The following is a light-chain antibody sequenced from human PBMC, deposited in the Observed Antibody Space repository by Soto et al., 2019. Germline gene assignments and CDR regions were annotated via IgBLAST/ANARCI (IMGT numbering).Light chain of an antibody. J-gene: IGKJ4*01. CDR2: GAS. V-gene: IGKV3-15*01. CDR3: QQYNIWPALT. Sequence: EIVMTQSPATLSVSPGERATLSCRASQSVSSNLAWYQQKPGQAPRLLIYGASTRATGIPARFSGSTSGTEFTLTTSSLQSEDLAVYYCQQYNIWPALTFGGGAKVEIK. CDR1: QSVSSN.